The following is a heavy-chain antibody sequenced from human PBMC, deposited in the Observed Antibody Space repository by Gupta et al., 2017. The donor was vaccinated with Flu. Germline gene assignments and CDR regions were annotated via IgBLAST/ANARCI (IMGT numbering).Heavy chain of an antibody. V-gene: IGHV3-7*01. CDR1: GFTLKIYW. J-gene: IGHJ4*02. D-gene: IGHD6-13*01. CDR3: ARAWSSGSSWFDY. CDR2: IKQDGSEK. Sequence: EVQLEESGGGLVQPGGSLRLSCTASGFTLKIYWMGWVRQAPGKGLEWVANIKQDGSEKYYMDSVKGRFTISRDNAKNSLYLQMSSLRAEDTATYFCARAWSSGSSWFDYWGQGSLVTVSS.